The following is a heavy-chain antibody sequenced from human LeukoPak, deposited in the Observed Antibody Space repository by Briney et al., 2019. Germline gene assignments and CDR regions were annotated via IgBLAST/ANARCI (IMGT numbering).Heavy chain of an antibody. CDR3: ARDPNRKTYYYDSSGYYGA. CDR1: GYTFTSYG. J-gene: IGHJ5*02. CDR2: ISAYNGNT. Sequence: GASVKVSCKASGYTFTSYGISWVRQAPGQGLEWMGWISAYNGNTNYAQKLQGRVTMTTDTSTSTAYMELRSLRSDDTAVYYCARDPNRKTYYYDSSGYYGAWGQGTLVTVSS. V-gene: IGHV1-18*01. D-gene: IGHD3-22*01.